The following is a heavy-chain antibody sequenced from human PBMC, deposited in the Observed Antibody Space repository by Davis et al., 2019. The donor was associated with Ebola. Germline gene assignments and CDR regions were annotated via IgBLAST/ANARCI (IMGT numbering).Heavy chain of an antibody. V-gene: IGHV1-69*13. CDR2: IIPIFGTA. CDR1: GGTFSSYA. Sequence: SVKVSCKASGGTFSSYAISWVRQAPGQGLEWMGGIIPIFGTANYAQKFQGRVTITADDSTSTAYMELSSLRSEDTAVYYCARLAMIPYYYGMDVWGQGTTVTVSS. J-gene: IGHJ6*02. D-gene: IGHD5-12*01. CDR3: ARLAMIPYYYGMDV.